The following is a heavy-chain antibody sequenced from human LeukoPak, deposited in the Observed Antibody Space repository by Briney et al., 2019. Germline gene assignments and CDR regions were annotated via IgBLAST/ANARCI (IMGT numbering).Heavy chain of an antibody. CDR1: GFPFSIYA. J-gene: IGHJ4*02. Sequence: PGGSLRLSCAASGFPFSIYAMSWVRQAPGKGLEWVSAISGSGGGTYYADSVKGRFTISRDNSKNTLYLQMNSLRAEDTAVYYCAKVGTGTTSSPNLDYWGQGTLVTVSS. CDR3: AKVGTGTTSSPNLDY. CDR2: ISGSGGGT. D-gene: IGHD1-7*01. V-gene: IGHV3-23*01.